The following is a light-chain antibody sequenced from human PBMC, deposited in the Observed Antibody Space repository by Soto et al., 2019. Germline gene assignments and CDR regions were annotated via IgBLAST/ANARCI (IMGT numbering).Light chain of an antibody. CDR3: QHYNSYSEA. CDR1: QSINRW. J-gene: IGKJ1*01. CDR2: DVS. Sequence: DIQMTQSPPTLSGSVGDRVTITCRAGQSINRWLAWYQQKPGRAPKLLIYDVSTLQSGVPSRFRGSGSETEFTLTISSLQTDDFATYYCQHYNSYSEAFGHGTKVDIK. V-gene: IGKV1-5*01.